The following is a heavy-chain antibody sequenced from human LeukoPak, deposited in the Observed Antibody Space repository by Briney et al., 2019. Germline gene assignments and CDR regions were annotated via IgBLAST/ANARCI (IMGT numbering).Heavy chain of an antibody. CDR1: GYTFTSYG. Sequence: ASVKVSCKASGYTFTSYGISWVRQAPGQGLEWMGWISAHNGNTNYAQKLQGRVTMTTDTSTSTAYMELRSLRSDDTAVYYCARDPDYDFWSGYYSYWGQGTLVTVSS. J-gene: IGHJ4*02. D-gene: IGHD3-3*01. V-gene: IGHV1-18*01. CDR2: ISAHNGNT. CDR3: ARDPDYDFWSGYYSY.